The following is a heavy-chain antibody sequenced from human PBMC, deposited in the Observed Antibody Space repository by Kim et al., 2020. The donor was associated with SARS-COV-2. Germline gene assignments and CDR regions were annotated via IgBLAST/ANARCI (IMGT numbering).Heavy chain of an antibody. CDR2: ITPSGGST. CDR3: ARDREGDWTFDY. J-gene: IGHJ4*02. CDR1: GYTFTSNH. D-gene: IGHD2-21*02. Sequence: ASVKVSCKASGYTFTSNHMHWVRQAPGQGLEWMGMITPSGGSTNYAQKFQGSVTMTRDTSTRTVYMELSSLRSEDTAVYYCARDREGDWTFDYWGQGTLVTVSP. V-gene: IGHV1-46*01.